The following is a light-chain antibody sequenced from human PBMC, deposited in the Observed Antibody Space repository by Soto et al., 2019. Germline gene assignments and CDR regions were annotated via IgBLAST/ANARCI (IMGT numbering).Light chain of an antibody. Sequence: DIQMTQSPSSLSAFVGDRVTITCRASESISRHLNWYQQKPGKAPKLLIYAASSLQNGVPSRLSGGGSGTDFTLTISNLQPADFATYYCQQSYSTPSITFGQGTRLEIK. V-gene: IGKV1-39*01. CDR1: ESISRH. CDR2: AAS. J-gene: IGKJ5*01. CDR3: QQSYSTPSIT.